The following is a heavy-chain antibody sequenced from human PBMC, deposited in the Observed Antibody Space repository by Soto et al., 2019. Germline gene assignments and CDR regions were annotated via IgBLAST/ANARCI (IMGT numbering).Heavy chain of an antibody. CDR1: GYSFTSYW. D-gene: IGHD6-13*01. J-gene: IGHJ4*02. CDR2: IDPSDSYT. Sequence: EVQLVQSGAEVKKPGESLRISCKGSGYSFTSYWISWVRQMHGQGLEWLGRIDPSDSYTNYSPSFQGHVTISADKSISTAYLQWSSLKASDTAMYYCARLQAAAGDNDLTFDYWGQGTLVTVSS. CDR3: ARLQAAAGDNDLTFDY. V-gene: IGHV5-10-1*01.